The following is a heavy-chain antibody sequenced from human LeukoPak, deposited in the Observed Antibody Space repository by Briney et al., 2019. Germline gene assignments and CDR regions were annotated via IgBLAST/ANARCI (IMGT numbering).Heavy chain of an antibody. V-gene: IGHV3-23*01. CDR3: AKDGDRGYSSGYYFDY. CDR1: GFTFSSYA. Sequence: GGSLRLSCAASGFTFSSYAMSWVRPAPGKGVEWVSAISGSGGSTYYADSVKGGFTLSRDNSKNTLYLQMNSLRAEDRAVYYCAKDGDRGYSSGYYFDYWRQGTLVTVSS. D-gene: IGHD6-19*01. CDR2: ISGSGGST. J-gene: IGHJ4*02.